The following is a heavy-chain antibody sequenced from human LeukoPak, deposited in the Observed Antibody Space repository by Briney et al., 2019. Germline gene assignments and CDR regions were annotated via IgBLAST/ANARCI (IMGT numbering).Heavy chain of an antibody. Sequence: GGSLRLSCAASGFTFSSYSMNWVRQAPGKGLEWVSSISSSSSYIYYADSVKGRFTISRDNAKNSLYLQMKSLRAEDTAVYYCARDPRGGYSYGYSAFDIWGQGTMVTVSS. D-gene: IGHD5-18*01. CDR3: ARDPRGGYSYGYSAFDI. CDR1: GFTFSSYS. J-gene: IGHJ3*02. CDR2: ISSSSSYI. V-gene: IGHV3-21*01.